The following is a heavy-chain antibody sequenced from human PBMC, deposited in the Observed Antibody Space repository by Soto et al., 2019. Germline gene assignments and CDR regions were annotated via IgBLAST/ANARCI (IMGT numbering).Heavy chain of an antibody. Sequence: SETLSLTCAVYGGSFSGYYWSWIRQPPGKGLEWIGEINHSGSTNYNPSLKSRVTISVDTSKNQFSLKLSSVTAADTAVYYCARGRLVPQYRVYYSMDVWGKGTTVTVSS. CDR1: GGSFSGYY. CDR2: INHSGST. J-gene: IGHJ6*03. V-gene: IGHV4-34*01. D-gene: IGHD6-6*01. CDR3: ARGRLVPQYRVYYSMDV.